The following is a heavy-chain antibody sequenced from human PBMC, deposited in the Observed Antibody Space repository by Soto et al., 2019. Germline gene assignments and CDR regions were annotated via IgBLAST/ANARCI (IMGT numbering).Heavy chain of an antibody. V-gene: IGHV4-34*01. CDR3: ARLLYDSRGYYYFDY. J-gene: IGHJ4*02. CDR2: IYHSGTT. Sequence: SETLSLTCAVSGGSLSGYYWSWIRQPPGKGLEWIGSIYHSGTTYDNPSLKSRVTISVDMSKNQFSLKLSSVTAADTAVYYCARLLYDSRGYYYFDYWGQGTLVTVSS. CDR1: GGSLSGYY. D-gene: IGHD3-22*01.